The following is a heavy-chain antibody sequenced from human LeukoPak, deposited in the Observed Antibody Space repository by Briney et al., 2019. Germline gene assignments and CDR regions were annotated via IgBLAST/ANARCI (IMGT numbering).Heavy chain of an antibody. D-gene: IGHD3-10*01. Sequence: PGGSPRLSCAASGFTFSSKWMHWVRQAPGKGLVWVSRIHKDGSSTTYADSVKGRFTISRDNAKNTLYLQMNSLRAEDTAMYYCAREAYGSGNYYSDYWGQGTLVTVSS. CDR3: AREAYGSGNYYSDY. CDR1: GFTFSSKW. J-gene: IGHJ4*02. CDR2: IHKDGSST. V-gene: IGHV3-74*01.